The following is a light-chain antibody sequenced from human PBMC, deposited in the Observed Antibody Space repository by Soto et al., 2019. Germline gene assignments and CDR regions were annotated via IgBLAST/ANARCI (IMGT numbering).Light chain of an antibody. Sequence: QSVLTQPPSASGTPGQRVTISCSGSSSNIGSATVNWYQQLPGTAPKLLIYNNNQRPSGVPDRFSGSKSGTSASLAISGLQSEDEADYCCAAWDDSLNGWVFGGGTKLTVL. CDR3: AAWDDSLNGWV. CDR1: SSNIGSAT. J-gene: IGLJ3*02. V-gene: IGLV1-44*01. CDR2: NNN.